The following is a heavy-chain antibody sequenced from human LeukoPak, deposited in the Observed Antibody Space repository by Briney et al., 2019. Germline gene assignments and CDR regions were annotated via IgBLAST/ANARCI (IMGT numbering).Heavy chain of an antibody. D-gene: IGHD3-16*01. CDR2: ISHSGDRT. Sequence: GGSLRLSCAASGFTFSDYYMSWIRQAPGKGLEWVSAISHSGDRTYYGDSVKGRFTISRDNSKNTLNLQMNSLRAEDTAIYYCAKDTGEHYFDYWGQGTLVTVSS. CDR1: GFTFSDYY. J-gene: IGHJ4*02. V-gene: IGHV3-23*01. CDR3: AKDTGEHYFDY.